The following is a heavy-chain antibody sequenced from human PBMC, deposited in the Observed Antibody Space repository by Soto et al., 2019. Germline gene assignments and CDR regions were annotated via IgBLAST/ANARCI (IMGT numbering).Heavy chain of an antibody. Sequence: GGSLRLSCAASGFTFSSYAMSWVRQAPGKGLEWVSAISGSGGSTYYADSVKGRFTISRDNSKNTLYLQMNSLRAEDTAAYHCAKGTNYYDSSGYYRSPEYFQHWGQGTLVTVSS. CDR2: ISGSGGST. CDR1: GFTFSSYA. D-gene: IGHD3-22*01. J-gene: IGHJ1*01. CDR3: AKGTNYYDSSGYYRSPEYFQH. V-gene: IGHV3-23*01.